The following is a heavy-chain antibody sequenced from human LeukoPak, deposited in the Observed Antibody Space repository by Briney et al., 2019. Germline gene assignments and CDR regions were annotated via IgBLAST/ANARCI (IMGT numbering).Heavy chain of an antibody. CDR2: IYYSGST. CDR1: GGSISSSSYY. J-gene: IGHJ4*02. Sequence: PSETLSLTCTVSGGSISSSSYYWGWIRQPPGKGLEWIGSIYYSGSTYYNPSLKNRVTISVDTSKNQFSLKLSSVTAADTAVYYCARLNYDYVWGSYRFDYWGQGTLVTVSS. V-gene: IGHV4-39*01. CDR3: ARLNYDYVWGSYRFDY. D-gene: IGHD3-16*02.